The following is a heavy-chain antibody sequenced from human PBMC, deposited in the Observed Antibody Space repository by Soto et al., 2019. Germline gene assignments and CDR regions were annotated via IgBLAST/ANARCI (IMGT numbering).Heavy chain of an antibody. CDR1: GFTFSSDA. D-gene: IGHD3-22*01. CDR3: AKDTYYYDSSGYA. J-gene: IGHJ4*02. V-gene: IGHV3-23*01. CDR2: ISGSGGST. Sequence: PGGSLTLSCAASGFTFSSDALAWVRKAPGKGLEWVSAISGSGGSTYYADSVKGRFSISRDNSKNTLYLQMNSLRAEDTAVYYCAKDTYYYDSSGYAWGQGTLVTVSS.